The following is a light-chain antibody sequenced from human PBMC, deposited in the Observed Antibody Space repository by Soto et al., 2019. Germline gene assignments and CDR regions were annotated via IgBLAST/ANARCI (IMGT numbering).Light chain of an antibody. CDR2: AAS. CDR3: QQSYSMPWT. CDR1: QSIDSY. V-gene: IGKV1-39*01. J-gene: IGKJ1*01. Sequence: DIQMTQSPSSLSASVGDRVTITCRTSQSIDSYLNWYQEKPGKAPNLLMYAASSLQSGVTSTFSGSGAGTDFTLTITSLQPEDFATYYCQQSYSMPWTVGQENKVEVK.